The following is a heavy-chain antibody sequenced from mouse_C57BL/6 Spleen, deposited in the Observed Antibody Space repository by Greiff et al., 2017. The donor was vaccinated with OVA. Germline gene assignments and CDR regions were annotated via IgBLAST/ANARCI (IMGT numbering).Heavy chain of an antibody. Sequence: EVKLQESGGGLVKPGGSLKLSCAASGFTFSDYGMHWVRQAPEKGLEWVAYISSGSSTIYYADTVKGRFTISRDNAKNTLFLQMTSLRSEDTAMYYCARQGGNYGCAYWGQGTLVTVSA. J-gene: IGHJ3*01. CDR1: GFTFSDYG. CDR2: ISSGSSTI. CDR3: ARQGGNYGCAY. V-gene: IGHV5-17*01. D-gene: IGHD2-1*01.